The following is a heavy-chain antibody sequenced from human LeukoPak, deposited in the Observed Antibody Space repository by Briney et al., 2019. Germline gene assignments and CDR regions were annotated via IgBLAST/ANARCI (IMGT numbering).Heavy chain of an antibody. CDR3: ARDLYGSGRFFDY. D-gene: IGHD3-10*01. Sequence: GGSLRLSCAAFGFTFSSYEMNWVRQAPGKGLEWVSYISSSGCTIYYADSVKGRSTISRDNVENSLYLQMNSLRAEDTAVYYCARDLYGSGRFFDYWGQGTLVTASS. V-gene: IGHV3-48*03. J-gene: IGHJ4*02. CDR1: GFTFSSYE. CDR2: ISSSGCTI.